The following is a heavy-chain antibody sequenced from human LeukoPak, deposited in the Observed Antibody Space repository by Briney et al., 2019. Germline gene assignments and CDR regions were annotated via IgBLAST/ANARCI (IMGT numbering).Heavy chain of an antibody. CDR3: TSWGDTTAEYFQR. J-gene: IGHJ1*01. V-gene: IGHV3-7*01. CDR2: INPDGRDT. Sequence: GGSLRLSCAASGFTFSSHWMTWVRQAPGKGLEWVAHINPDGRDTYYVDSVKGRFTISRDNAQNSMYLQMNSLRVEDTAVYYCTSWGDTTAEYFQRWGQGTLVTVSS. CDR1: GFTFSSHW. D-gene: IGHD2-21*02.